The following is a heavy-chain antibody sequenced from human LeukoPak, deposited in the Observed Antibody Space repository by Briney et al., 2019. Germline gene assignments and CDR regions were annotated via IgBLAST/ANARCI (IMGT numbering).Heavy chain of an antibody. CDR2: ISKSGDST. V-gene: IGHV3-23*01. CDR3: AKLSGWTGWFFDY. CDR1: GFTFSSYA. Sequence: GGSLRLSCAASGFTFSSYAISWVRQAPGKGLEWVSAISKSGDSTYYADSVKGRFTISRDNSKNTIYLQMNSLRVEDTAVYCCAKLSGWTGWFFDYWGQGTVVTVSS. J-gene: IGHJ4*02. D-gene: IGHD6-19*01.